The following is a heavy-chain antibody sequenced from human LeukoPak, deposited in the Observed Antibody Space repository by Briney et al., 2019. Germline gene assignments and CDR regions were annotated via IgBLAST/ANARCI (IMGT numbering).Heavy chain of an antibody. V-gene: IGHV3-48*01. Sequence: GGSLRLSCAASGFTFSSYSMNWVRQAPGKGLEWVSYISSSSSTIYCADSVKGRFTISRDNAKNSLYLQMNSLRAEDTAVYYCARDPGYCSSTSCYRSVAFDIWGQGTMVTVSS. J-gene: IGHJ3*02. CDR3: ARDPGYCSSTSCYRSVAFDI. CDR1: GFTFSSYS. D-gene: IGHD2-2*01. CDR2: ISSSSSTI.